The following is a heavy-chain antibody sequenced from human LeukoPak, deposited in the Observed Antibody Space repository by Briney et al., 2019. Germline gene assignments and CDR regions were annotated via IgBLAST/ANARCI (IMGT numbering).Heavy chain of an antibody. D-gene: IGHD4-23*01. Sequence: GESLKISCKGSGYSFTSYWIGWVRQMPGKGLKWRGIIYPVDSDTRYSPSFQVQVTISADKSISTPYLQLTSRKASDTPRYDXXXXYGXNSGLYDYWGQGTLVTVSS. CDR2: IYPVDSDT. CDR1: GYSFTSYW. J-gene: IGHJ4*02. CDR3: XXXYGXNSGLYDY. V-gene: IGHV5-51*01.